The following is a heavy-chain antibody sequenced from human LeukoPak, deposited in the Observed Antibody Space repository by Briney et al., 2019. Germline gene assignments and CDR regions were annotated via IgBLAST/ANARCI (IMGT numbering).Heavy chain of an antibody. V-gene: IGHV4-39*01. J-gene: IGHJ3*02. Sequence: SETLSLTCTVSGGSISSSSYYWGWIRQPPGKGLEWIGSIYYSGSTYYNLSLKSRVTISVDTSKNQFSLKLSSVTAADTAVYYCASLVGDIVATISDDAFDIWGQGTMVTVSS. D-gene: IGHD5-12*01. CDR3: ASLVGDIVATISDDAFDI. CDR2: IYYSGST. CDR1: GGSISSSSYY.